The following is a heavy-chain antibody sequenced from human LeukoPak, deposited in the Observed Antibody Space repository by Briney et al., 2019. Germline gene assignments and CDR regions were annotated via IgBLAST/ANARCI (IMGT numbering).Heavy chain of an antibody. CDR3: ARDPGYCSGGSCYSAPNDY. D-gene: IGHD2-15*01. CDR1: GYTFTGYY. Sequence: ASVKVSCKASGYTFTGYYMHWVRQAPGQGLEWMGWINPNSGGTNYAQKFQGRVTMTRDTSISTAYMELSRPRSDDTAVYYCARDPGYCSGGSCYSAPNDYWGQGTLVTVSS. J-gene: IGHJ4*02. V-gene: IGHV1-2*02. CDR2: INPNSGGT.